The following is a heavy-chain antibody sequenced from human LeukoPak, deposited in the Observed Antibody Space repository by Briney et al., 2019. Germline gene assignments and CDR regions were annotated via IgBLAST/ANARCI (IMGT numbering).Heavy chain of an antibody. Sequence: GGSLRLSCAASGFTFSSYSMNWGRQAPGKGLDWVSSISSSSSYIYYADSVKGRFTISRDNAKNSLYLQMNSLRAEDTAVYYCARMSTMVRGMPREMDVWGQGTTVTVSS. CDR1: GFTFSSYS. J-gene: IGHJ6*02. CDR2: ISSSSSYI. V-gene: IGHV3-21*01. CDR3: ARMSTMVRGMPREMDV. D-gene: IGHD3-10*01.